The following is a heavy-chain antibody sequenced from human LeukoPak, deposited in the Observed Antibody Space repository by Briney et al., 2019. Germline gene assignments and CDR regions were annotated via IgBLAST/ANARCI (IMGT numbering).Heavy chain of an antibody. Sequence: ASVKVSCKASGGTFSSYAISWVRQAPGQGLEWMGGIIPIFGTANYAQKFQGRVTITADESTSTAYMELSSLRAEDTAVYYCARGNMEGYYFDYWGQGTLVTVSS. CDR2: IIPIFGTA. J-gene: IGHJ4*02. V-gene: IGHV1-69*13. CDR3: ARGNMEGYYFDY. CDR1: GGTFSSYA. D-gene: IGHD3-3*01.